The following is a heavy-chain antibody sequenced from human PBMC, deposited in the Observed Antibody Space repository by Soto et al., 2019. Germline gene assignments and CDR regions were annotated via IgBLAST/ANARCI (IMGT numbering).Heavy chain of an antibody. D-gene: IGHD3-16*01. V-gene: IGHV5-51*03. CDR1: GYSFTNYW. CDR2: IYPGDSDT. Sequence: EVQLVQSGAEVKKPGESLKISCQGSGYSFTNYWIGWVRQMPGKGLEWMGMIYPGDSDTRYSSSFQGQVTISADKSINTAYLQWSSLTASDTAMYYCARRHDYNAPGGCWGQGTLVTVSS. J-gene: IGHJ4*02. CDR3: ARRHDYNAPGGC.